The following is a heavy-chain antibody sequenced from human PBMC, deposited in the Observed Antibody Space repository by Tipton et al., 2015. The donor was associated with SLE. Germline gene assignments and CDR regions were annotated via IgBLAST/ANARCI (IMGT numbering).Heavy chain of an antibody. V-gene: IGHV3-7*01. CDR3: ARASLIADTPIFDY. Sequence: SLRLSCAVSGFTFSTYWMSWVRQAPGKGLEWVANIKQDGSEKYYVDSVKGRFTISRDNAKNSLYLQMNSLRAEDTAVYYCARASLIADTPIFDYWGQGTLVTVSS. CDR1: GFTFSTYW. D-gene: IGHD6-13*01. CDR2: IKQDGSEK. J-gene: IGHJ4*02.